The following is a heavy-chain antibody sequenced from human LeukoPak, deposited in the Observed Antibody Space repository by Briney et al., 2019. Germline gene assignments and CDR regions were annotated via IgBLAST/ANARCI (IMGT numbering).Heavy chain of an antibody. CDR3: AREERAYYYDSSGYPDY. Sequence: GGSLRLSCAASEFTFSTYWMSWARRAPGKGLEWVANVNQDGSAKYYVDSVKGRFTISRDNAENSLYLQMNSLRAEDTAVYYCAREERAYYYDSSGYPDYWGQGTLVTVSS. D-gene: IGHD3-22*01. J-gene: IGHJ4*02. CDR1: EFTFSTYW. V-gene: IGHV3-7*01. CDR2: VNQDGSAK.